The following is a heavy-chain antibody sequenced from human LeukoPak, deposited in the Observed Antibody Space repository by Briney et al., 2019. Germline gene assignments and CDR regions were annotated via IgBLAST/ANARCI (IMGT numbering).Heavy chain of an antibody. V-gene: IGHV3-21*01. J-gene: IGHJ4*02. CDR2: ISGSSTYI. CDR3: ARGSEWSSGVSDY. D-gene: IGHD3-3*01. CDR1: GFTFSTCG. Sequence: GGSLRLSCAASGFTFSTCGMNWVRQAPGKGLEWVSSISGSSTYIYYADSVKGRFTISRDNAKNSLYLQMNSLRAEDTAVYYCARGSEWSSGVSDYWGQGTLVTVSS.